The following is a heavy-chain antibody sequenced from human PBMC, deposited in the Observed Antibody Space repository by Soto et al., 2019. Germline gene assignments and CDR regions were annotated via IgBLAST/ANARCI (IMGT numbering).Heavy chain of an antibody. V-gene: IGHV3-21*02. Sequence: EVQLVESGGGLVKPGGSPRLSCAASGFTFSDYSMLWVRQAPGKGLEWLAFIGNSNNPTFYADSVRGRFTISRDNPKNSVYLQMNSLREEDTAVYFCGREEGYCNGGPCYRGAFDFWGQGTIVTVSS. J-gene: IGHJ3*01. CDR1: GFTFSDYS. CDR2: IGNSNNPT. D-gene: IGHD2-15*01. CDR3: GREEGYCNGGPCYRGAFDF.